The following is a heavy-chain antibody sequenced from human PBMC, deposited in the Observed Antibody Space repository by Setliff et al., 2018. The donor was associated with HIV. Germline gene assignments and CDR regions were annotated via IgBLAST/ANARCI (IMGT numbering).Heavy chain of an antibody. CDR2: FRGDDRTT. CDR1: GFTFSDYY. CDR3: ARALYGSDSLLDS. V-gene: IGHV3-74*01. J-gene: IGHJ4*02. Sequence: LRLSCAASGFTFSDYYMSWFRQAPGKGLVWFSRFRGDDRTTNYADSVKGRFTFPSDNAKNTVYLQMDALRTEDTAVYYCARALYGSDSLLDSWGQGTLVTVSS. D-gene: IGHD1-26*01.